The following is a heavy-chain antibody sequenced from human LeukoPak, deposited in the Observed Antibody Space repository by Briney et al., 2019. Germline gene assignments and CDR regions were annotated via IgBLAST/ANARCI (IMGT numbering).Heavy chain of an antibody. J-gene: IGHJ4*02. D-gene: IGHD3-10*01. V-gene: IGHV4-39*07. CDR2: IYYSGST. Sequence: SETLSLTCTVSGGSISSSSYYWGWIRQPPGKGLEWIGSIYYSGSTYYNPSLKSRVTISVDTSKNQFFLKLSSVTAADTAVYYCARDRRGLGLGWGQGTLVTVSS. CDR1: GGSISSSSYY. CDR3: ARDRRGLGLG.